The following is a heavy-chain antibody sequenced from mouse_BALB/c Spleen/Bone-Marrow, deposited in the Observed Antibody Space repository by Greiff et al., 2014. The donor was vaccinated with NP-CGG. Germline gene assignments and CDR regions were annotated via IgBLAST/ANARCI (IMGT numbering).Heavy chain of an antibody. CDR1: GYAFSSSW. V-gene: IGHV1-82*01. CDR2: IYPGDGDT. D-gene: IGHD1-1*01. CDR3: ARTYGSSYFVY. J-gene: IGHJ3*01. Sequence: QVQLQQSGPELVKPGASVKISCGASGYAFSSSWMNWVKQRPGQGLEWIGRIYPGDGDTNYNGNFKGKATLTADKSSSTAYMQLSSLTSVDSAVYFCARTYGSSYFVYWGQGTLVTVSA.